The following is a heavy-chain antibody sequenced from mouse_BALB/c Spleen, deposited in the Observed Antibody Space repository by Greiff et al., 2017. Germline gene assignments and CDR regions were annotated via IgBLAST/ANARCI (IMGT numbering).Heavy chain of an antibody. CDR3: ARDGSSYIDY. CDR1: GYTFTSYW. J-gene: IGHJ2*01. V-gene: IGHV1S81*02. Sequence: QVQLQQSGAELVKPGASVKLSCKASGYTFTSYWMHWVKQRPGQGLEWIGEINPSNGRTNYNEKFKSKATLTVDKSSSTAYMQLSSLTSEDSAVYYCARDGSSYIDYWGQGTTLTVSS. D-gene: IGHD1-1*01. CDR2: INPSNGRT.